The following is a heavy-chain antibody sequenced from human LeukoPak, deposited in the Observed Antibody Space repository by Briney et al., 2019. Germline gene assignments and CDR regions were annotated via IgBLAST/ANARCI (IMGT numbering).Heavy chain of an antibody. CDR2: IIPIFGTA. V-gene: IGHV1-69*05. CDR1: GGTFSSFP. D-gene: IGHD3-3*01. Sequence: GASVKVSCKASGGTFSSFPISWVRQAPGQGPEWMGGIIPIFGTAIYPQKFQGRVTITTDESTGTAYMELRSLTSEDTAVYYCALESGDAFDIWGQGTMVTVSS. J-gene: IGHJ3*02. CDR3: ALESGDAFDI.